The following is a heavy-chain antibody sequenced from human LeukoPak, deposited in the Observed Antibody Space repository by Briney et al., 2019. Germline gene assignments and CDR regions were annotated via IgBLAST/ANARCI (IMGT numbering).Heavy chain of an antibody. D-gene: IGHD3-22*01. CDR3: ARLRDYYDSSGYPARIGFDI. CDR2: IDPSDSYT. Sequence: GESLKISCKASGYTFSSYWITWVRQMPGKGLEWMGRIDPSDSYTDYSPSFQGHVTISADKSTSTASLQWSSLEASDTAMYYCARLRDYYDSSGYPARIGFDIWGQGTMVTVSS. J-gene: IGHJ3*02. CDR1: GYTFSSYW. V-gene: IGHV5-10-1*01.